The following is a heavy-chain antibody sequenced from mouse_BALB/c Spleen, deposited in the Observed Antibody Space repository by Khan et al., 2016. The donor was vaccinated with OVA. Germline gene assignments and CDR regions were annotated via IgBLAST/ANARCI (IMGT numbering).Heavy chain of an antibody. CDR3: ARDDGYYEGDY. V-gene: IGHV14-3*02. CDR1: GFNIKDTY. D-gene: IGHD2-3*01. J-gene: IGHJ4*01. Sequence: VQLQQSGAELVKPGASVKLSCTASGFNIKDTYMHWVKQRPEQGLEWIGRIDPANGNTKYDPKFQGKATITADTSSNTAYLQLSSLTSDDTAVYYCARDDGYYEGDYWGQGTSVTVSS. CDR2: IDPANGNT.